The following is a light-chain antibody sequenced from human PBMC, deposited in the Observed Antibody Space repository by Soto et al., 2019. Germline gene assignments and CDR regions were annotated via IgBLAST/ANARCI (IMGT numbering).Light chain of an antibody. V-gene: IGLV2-23*01. CDR1: NSDVGTYIY. CDR3: CSYAGDSTYWV. CDR2: EGN. Sequence: QSALTQPASVSGSPGQSITISCTGSNSDVGTYIYVSWYQQHPGKAPKLMIYEGNKRPSGASNRFSGSKSGNTASLTISGLQAEDEADYYCCSYAGDSTYWVFGGGTKLTVL. J-gene: IGLJ3*02.